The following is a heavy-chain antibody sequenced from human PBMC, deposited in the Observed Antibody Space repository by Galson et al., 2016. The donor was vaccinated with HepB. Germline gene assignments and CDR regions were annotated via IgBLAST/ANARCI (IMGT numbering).Heavy chain of an antibody. D-gene: IGHD6-13*01. Sequence: TLSLTCSVSGGSISSDNYYWTWIRQPAGKGLEWIGRISTSGNTNYNPSLKSRTTISVDTSKNQFSLRLSSVTAADTAVYYCAVDSRFAAFDIWGPGTMVTVSS. CDR3: AVDSRFAAFDI. J-gene: IGHJ3*02. V-gene: IGHV4-61*02. CDR2: ISTSGNT. CDR1: GGSISSDNYY.